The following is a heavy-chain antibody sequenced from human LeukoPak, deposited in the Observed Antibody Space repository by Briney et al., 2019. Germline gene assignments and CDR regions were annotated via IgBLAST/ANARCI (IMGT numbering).Heavy chain of an antibody. V-gene: IGHV3-23*01. Sequence: GGSLRLSCVASGFTFSNYAINWLRQAPGKGLEWVSAISGSGVRTYYADSVKGRFTISRDNSKSTLYLQMNSLRAEDTAIYYCAKDRDIHWYSPIEYWGQGALVTVSS. D-gene: IGHD2-21*01. CDR1: GFTFSNYA. CDR2: ISGSGVRT. CDR3: AKDRDIHWYSPIEY. J-gene: IGHJ4*02.